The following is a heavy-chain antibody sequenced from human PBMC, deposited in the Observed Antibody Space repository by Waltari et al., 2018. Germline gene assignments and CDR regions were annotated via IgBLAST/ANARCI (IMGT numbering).Heavy chain of an antibody. CDR2: INPDSGGT. CDR1: GYTLTGYY. D-gene: IGHD5-18*01. CDR3: ASDVDTARVTGVAFES. V-gene: IGHV1-2*02. J-gene: IGHJ3*02. Sequence: QVQLVQSGAEVKKRGASVMVSCKASGYTLTGYYMHWERQATGQGLEWMGWINPDSGGTNEAQKYQGRCTMTGETSSSTAYMELRRRRSDDTAVYYCASDVDTARVTGVAFESWGQGTMVTVSS.